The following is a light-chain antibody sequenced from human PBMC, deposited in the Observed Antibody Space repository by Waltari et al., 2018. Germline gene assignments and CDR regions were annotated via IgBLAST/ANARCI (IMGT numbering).Light chain of an antibody. CDR1: QNVDRY. J-gene: IGKJ3*01. V-gene: IGKV3-11*01. Sequence: EIVLTQSPGTLSLDPGERATLSCRASQNVDRYLAWYQQKPGQAPRLLIYDASNRAPGIPARFSGSGSGTDFTLTISSLEPEDFAIYYCQQRYNWPPFTFGPGTKVDIK. CDR2: DAS. CDR3: QQRYNWPPFT.